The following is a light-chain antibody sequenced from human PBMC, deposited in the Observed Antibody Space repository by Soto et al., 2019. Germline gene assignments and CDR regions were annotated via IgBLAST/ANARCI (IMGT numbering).Light chain of an antibody. V-gene: IGKV3-20*01. J-gene: IGKJ1*01. Sequence: EIVLTQSPGTLSLSPGDRATLSCRASQSVGSGYLAWYQQKPGQAPRLLIYATSNRSTGIPDRFSGSGSGTDLTLTISRLAPEDFAVYYCQRYGSSLTFGQGTKVEI. CDR2: ATS. CDR3: QRYGSSLT. CDR1: QSVGSGY.